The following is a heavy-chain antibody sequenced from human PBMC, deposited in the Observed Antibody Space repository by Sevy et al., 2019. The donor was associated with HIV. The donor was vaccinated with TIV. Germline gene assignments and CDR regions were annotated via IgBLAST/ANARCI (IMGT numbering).Heavy chain of an antibody. CDR3: VRDRIAAAGGYFDN. J-gene: IGHJ4*02. V-gene: IGHV4-61*01. Sequence: SETLSLTCTVSGGSLSSGSYYWSWIRQPPGKGLEWIGYISYIESTNYNPSLKSRVTISVDTSKNQLSLRLTSVTAAVTAVYYCVRDRIAAAGGYFDNWGQGTLVTVSS. CDR1: GGSLSSGSYY. CDR2: ISYIEST. D-gene: IGHD6-13*01.